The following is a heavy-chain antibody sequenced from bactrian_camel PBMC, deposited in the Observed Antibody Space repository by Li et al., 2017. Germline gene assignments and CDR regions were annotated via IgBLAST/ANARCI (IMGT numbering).Heavy chain of an antibody. J-gene: IGHJ6*01. D-gene: IGHD6*01. CDR2: IHSVRGDT. CDR1: GFTYC. V-gene: IGHV3S40*01. Sequence: VQLVESGGGSVQTGGSLRLSCKASGFTYCMGWFRQVPGKEREGVASIHSVRGDTDYAVSVKGRFTISQDNAKNTVYLQMDSLEPDDTGIYYCATDTRYGGTWFFGLWGQGTQVTVS. CDR3: ATDTRYGGTWFFGL.